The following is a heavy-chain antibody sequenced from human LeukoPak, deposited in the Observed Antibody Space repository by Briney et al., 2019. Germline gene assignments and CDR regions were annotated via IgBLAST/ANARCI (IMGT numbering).Heavy chain of an antibody. Sequence: PSETLSLTCAVYGGSFSGYYWSWIRQPPGKGLKWIGEINHSGSTNYNPSLKSRVTISVDTSKNQFSLKLGSVTAADTAVYYCASWGDYGDYAANWGQGTLVTVSS. CDR3: ASWGDYGDYAAN. CDR2: INHSGST. D-gene: IGHD4-17*01. J-gene: IGHJ4*02. CDR1: GGSFSGYY. V-gene: IGHV4-34*01.